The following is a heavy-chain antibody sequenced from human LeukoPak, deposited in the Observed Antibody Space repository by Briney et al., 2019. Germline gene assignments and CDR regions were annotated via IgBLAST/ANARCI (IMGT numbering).Heavy chain of an antibody. CDR3: ARLPSGSSWYFDY. J-gene: IGHJ4*02. Sequence: GGTLRLSCAASGFTFSSYGMSWVRQAPGKGLDWVSAISGSGGSTYYAGSGKGRVTISRDNSEETLYLQMNRLKGEDTAVYYCARLPSGSSWYFDYWGQGTLVTVSS. D-gene: IGHD6-13*01. V-gene: IGHV3-23*01. CDR2: ISGSGGST. CDR1: GFTFSSYG.